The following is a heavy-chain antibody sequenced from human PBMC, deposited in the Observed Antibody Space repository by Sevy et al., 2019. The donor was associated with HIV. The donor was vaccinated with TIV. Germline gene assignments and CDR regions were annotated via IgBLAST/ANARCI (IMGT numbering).Heavy chain of an antibody. CDR1: GFTFDDYA. J-gene: IGHJ4*02. V-gene: IGHV3-9*01. D-gene: IGHD6-19*01. CDR3: AKSRTYSSGWYYFDY. Sequence: GGSLRLSCAASGFTFDDYAMHWVRQAPGKGLEWVSGISWNSGSIGYADSVKGRFFISRDNAKNSVYLQMNRLRAEDTALYYCAKSRTYSSGWYYFDYWGQGTLVTVSS. CDR2: ISWNSGSI.